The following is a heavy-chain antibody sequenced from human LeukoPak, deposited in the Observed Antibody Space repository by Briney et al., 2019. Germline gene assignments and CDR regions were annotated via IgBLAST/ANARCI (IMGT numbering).Heavy chain of an antibody. V-gene: IGHV4-59*01. CDR1: GGSISSYY. D-gene: IGHD3/OR15-3a*01. CDR3: ASLLEIFGPGWGNWFDP. CDR2: IYYSGST. Sequence: SETLSLTCTVSGGSISSYYWSWIRQPPGKGLEWIGYIYYSGSTNYNPSLKSRVTISVDTSKNQFSLKLSSVTAADTAVYYCASLLEIFGPGWGNWFDPWGQGTLVTVSS. J-gene: IGHJ5*02.